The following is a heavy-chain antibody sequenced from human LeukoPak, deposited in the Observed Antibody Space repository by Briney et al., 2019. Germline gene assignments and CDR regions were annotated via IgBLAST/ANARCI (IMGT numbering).Heavy chain of an antibody. Sequence: GGSLRLSCAASGFTFSSYAMSWVRQAPGKGLEWVPAISGSGGSTYYADSVKGRFTISRDNSKNTLYLQMNSLRAEDTAVYYCAKDQRFGDYSFDYWGQGTLVTVSS. CDR1: GFTFSSYA. CDR2: ISGSGGST. CDR3: AKDQRFGDYSFDY. V-gene: IGHV3-23*01. J-gene: IGHJ4*02. D-gene: IGHD3-10*01.